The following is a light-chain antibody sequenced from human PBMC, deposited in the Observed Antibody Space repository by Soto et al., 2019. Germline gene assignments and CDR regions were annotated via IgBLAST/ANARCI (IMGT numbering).Light chain of an antibody. CDR2: LGS. V-gene: IGKV2-28*01. CDR3: HQYDNWWT. CDR1: QSLLHSNGYNY. Sequence: DIVMTQSPLSLPVTPGEPASISCRSSQSLLHSNGYNYLDWYLQKPGQSPQLLIYLGSNRASGVPARFSGSGSGTDFTLTISSLQPEDFAVYYCHQYDNWWTFGQGTKVDIK. J-gene: IGKJ1*01.